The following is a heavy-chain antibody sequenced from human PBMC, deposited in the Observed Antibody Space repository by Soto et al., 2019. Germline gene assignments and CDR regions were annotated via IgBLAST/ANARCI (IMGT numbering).Heavy chain of an antibody. J-gene: IGHJ6*02. CDR3: TKAQNYFDRGSYSGMDV. CDR1: GFTFSSYA. V-gene: IGHV3-23*01. D-gene: IGHD3-22*01. Sequence: VGSLRLSCAASGFTFSSYAMSWVRQAPGKGLEWVSGISGSGGSTYYAGSVKGRFAISRDNSKNTLYLQMNSLRAEDTAVYYCTKAQNYFDRGSYSGMDVWGQGTSVTVSS. CDR2: ISGSGGST.